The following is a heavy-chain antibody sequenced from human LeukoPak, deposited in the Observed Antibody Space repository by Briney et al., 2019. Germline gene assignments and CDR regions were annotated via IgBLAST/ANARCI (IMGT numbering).Heavy chain of an antibody. V-gene: IGHV3-23*01. Sequence: GGSLSLSCAASGFTFSSYGMSWVRRAAGKGLEWVSATSGSGGRTYYADSVKGRFTISRDNSKNTLYLQMNSLRAEDTAVYYCAKDNGAWGFDYWGQGTLVTVSS. D-gene: IGHD2-8*01. CDR3: AKDNGAWGFDY. CDR2: TSGSGGRT. J-gene: IGHJ4*02. CDR1: GFTFSSYG.